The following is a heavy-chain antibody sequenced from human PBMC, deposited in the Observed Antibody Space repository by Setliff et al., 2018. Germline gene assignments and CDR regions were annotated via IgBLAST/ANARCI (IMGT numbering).Heavy chain of an antibody. D-gene: IGHD3-22*01. Sequence: SGPTLVNPTQTLTLTCTYSGFSISSNGVSVGWIRRPPGKALAWLALTYWDDDKRDSPSLKSRLTITKDTSKHQVVLLMTNMDPVDTATYYCVHRRGNLYDTTWYFDYCGHGPLFTVSS. CDR1: GFSISSNGVS. CDR2: TYWDDDK. CDR3: VHRRGNLYDTTWYFDY. V-gene: IGHV2-5*02. J-gene: IGHJ4*01.